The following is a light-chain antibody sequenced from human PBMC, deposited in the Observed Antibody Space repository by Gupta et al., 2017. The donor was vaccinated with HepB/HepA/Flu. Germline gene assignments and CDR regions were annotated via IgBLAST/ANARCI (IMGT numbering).Light chain of an antibody. CDR3: QQYEKWVT. V-gene: IGKV3-15*01. CDR1: QTISTK. Sequence: EIVMTQSPVTLSVSPGERATLSCRASQTISTKLAWYQRRPGQATRLLMYDGSTRATGVPPRFTGSGSGTEFTLTINYIRSEDFGVYFCQQYEKWVTFGEGTKVEI. J-gene: IGKJ4*01. CDR2: DGS.